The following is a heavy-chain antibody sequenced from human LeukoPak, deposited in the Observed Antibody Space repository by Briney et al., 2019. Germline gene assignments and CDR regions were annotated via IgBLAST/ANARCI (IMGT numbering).Heavy chain of an antibody. D-gene: IGHD6-13*01. CDR2: IRSKSSGGTT. Sequence: GGSLRLSCTASGFTFGDYAVSWVRQAPGKGLEWVGFIRSKSSGGTTEYVASVKGRFTISRDDSKSIAYLQMNSLKTEDTAVYYCTRELKYTSSREAFHYWGQGTLVTVSS. CDR3: TRELKYTSSREAFHY. CDR1: GFTFGDYA. V-gene: IGHV3-49*04. J-gene: IGHJ4*02.